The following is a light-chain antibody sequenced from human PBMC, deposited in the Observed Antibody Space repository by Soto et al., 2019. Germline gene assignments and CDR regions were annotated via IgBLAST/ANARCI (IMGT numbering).Light chain of an antibody. Sequence: DIQMTQSPSSLSASVGDRVTITCRASQNINTFLNWYQQKPGKAPKLLIYAASSLQSGVPSRFSGRGYGTDFTLTISSLQAEDFATYYCHQSYDTPRTFGQGTKVEIK. CDR3: HQSYDTPRT. V-gene: IGKV1-39*01. CDR2: AAS. J-gene: IGKJ1*01. CDR1: QNINTF.